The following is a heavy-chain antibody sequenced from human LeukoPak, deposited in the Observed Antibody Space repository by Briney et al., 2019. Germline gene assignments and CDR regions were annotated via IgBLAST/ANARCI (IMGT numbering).Heavy chain of an antibody. CDR2: INPNSGGT. J-gene: IGHJ4*02. V-gene: IGHV1-2*02. D-gene: IGHD3-3*01. Sequence: GASVKVSCKASGYTFNGYYMHWVRQAPGQGLEWMGWINPNSGGTNCAQKFQGRVTMTRDTSISTAYMELSRLRSDDTAVYYCARVVQYYDFWSGYSSFDYWGQGTLVTVSS. CDR1: GYTFNGYY. CDR3: ARVVQYYDFWSGYSSFDY.